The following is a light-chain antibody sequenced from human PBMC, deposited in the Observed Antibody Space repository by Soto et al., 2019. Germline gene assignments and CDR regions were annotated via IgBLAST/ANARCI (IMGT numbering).Light chain of an antibody. CDR2: AAS. CDR3: QKYSSATPFT. Sequence: DIQMTQSPSSLSASVGDRVTITCRASQGISNYVAWYQQKPGKVPKLLIYAASTLQSGVPSRFSGSGSGTDFTLTISSLQPEDVATYYCQKYSSATPFTFGPGTKVDIK. V-gene: IGKV1-27*01. J-gene: IGKJ3*01. CDR1: QGISNY.